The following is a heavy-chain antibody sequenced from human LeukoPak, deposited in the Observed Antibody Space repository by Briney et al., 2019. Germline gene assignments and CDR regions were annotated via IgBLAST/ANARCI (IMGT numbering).Heavy chain of an antibody. CDR3: AGRYCSSTSCFYYYYYMDV. CDR2: ISYDGANK. Sequence: PVRSLTLSCAPCLFRFSNYAMQSLRQAPGKGLECVALISYDGANKYHADSVKGRFTISRDNSKNTLYLQMNSLRAEDTAVYYCAGRYCSSTSCFYYYYYMDVWGKGTTVTVSS. J-gene: IGHJ6*03. CDR1: LFRFSNYA. D-gene: IGHD2-2*01. V-gene: IGHV3-30-3*01.